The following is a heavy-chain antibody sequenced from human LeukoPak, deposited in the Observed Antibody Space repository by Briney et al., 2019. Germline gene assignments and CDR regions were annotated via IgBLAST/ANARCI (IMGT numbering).Heavy chain of an antibody. V-gene: IGHV3-30*02. CDR2: IRYEGSNK. D-gene: IGHD2-21*02. CDR1: GFTFSSYG. CDR3: AKPRVTAIPHDAFDI. Sequence: TGGSLTLSCAASGFTFSSYGMHWVRQAPGKGLEWGAFIRYEGSNKYYADSVKGRFTISRDNSKNTLYLQMNSLRAEDTAVYYCAKPRVTAIPHDAFDIWGQGTMVTVSS. J-gene: IGHJ3*02.